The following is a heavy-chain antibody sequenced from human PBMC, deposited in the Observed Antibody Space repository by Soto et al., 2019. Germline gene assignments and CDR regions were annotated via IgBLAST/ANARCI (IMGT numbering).Heavy chain of an antibody. CDR2: ISSSSSYI. CDR3: ARARHSSSGRGDYYYYGMDV. J-gene: IGHJ6*02. V-gene: IGHV3-21*01. D-gene: IGHD6-13*01. Sequence: EVQLVESGGGLVKPGGSLRLSCAASGFTFSSYSMNWVRQAPGKGLERVSSISSSSSYIYYADSVKGRFTISRDNAKNSLYLQMNSLRAEDTAVYYCARARHSSSGRGDYYYYGMDVWGQGTTVTVSS. CDR1: GFTFSSYS.